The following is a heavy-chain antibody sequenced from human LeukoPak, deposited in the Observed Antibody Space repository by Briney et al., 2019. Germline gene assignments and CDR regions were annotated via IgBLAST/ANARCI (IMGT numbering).Heavy chain of an antibody. CDR3: ARSIYDSSGYYG. J-gene: IGHJ4*02. CDR1: GGSISSYY. V-gene: IGHV4-59*01. D-gene: IGHD3-22*01. Sequence: SETLSLTCTVSGGSISSYYWSWLRQPPGEGLEWIGYIYYSGSTNYNPSLKSRVTISVDTSKNQFSLKLSSVTAADTAVYYCARSIYDSSGYYGWGQGTLVTVSS. CDR2: IYYSGST.